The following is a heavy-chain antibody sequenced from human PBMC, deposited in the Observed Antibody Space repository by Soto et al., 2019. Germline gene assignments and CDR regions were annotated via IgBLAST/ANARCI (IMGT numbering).Heavy chain of an antibody. CDR2: ISYDGSNK. CDR3: AKDEYGYYDSSGYYYITYAFDI. CDR1: GFTFSSYG. Sequence: GGSLRLSCAASGFTFSSYGMHWVRQAPGKGLEWVAVISYDGSNKYYADSVKGRFTISRDNSKNTLYLQMNSLRAEDTAVYYCAKDEYGYYDSSGYYYITYAFDIWGQGTMVTVSS. V-gene: IGHV3-30*18. D-gene: IGHD3-22*01. J-gene: IGHJ3*02.